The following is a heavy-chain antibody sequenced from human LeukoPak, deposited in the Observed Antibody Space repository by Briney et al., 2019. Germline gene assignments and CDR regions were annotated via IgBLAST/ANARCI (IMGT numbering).Heavy chain of an antibody. CDR2: IYYSGST. CDR1: GGSISSYY. J-gene: IGHJ4*02. V-gene: IGHV4-59*01. Sequence: SETLSLTCTVSGGSISSYYWSWIRQPPGKGLEWIGYIYYSGSTYYNPSLKSRVTISVDTSKNQFSLKLSSVTAADTAVYYCARGRIAAAGKYYFDYWGQGTLVTVSS. CDR3: ARGRIAAAGKYYFDY. D-gene: IGHD6-13*01.